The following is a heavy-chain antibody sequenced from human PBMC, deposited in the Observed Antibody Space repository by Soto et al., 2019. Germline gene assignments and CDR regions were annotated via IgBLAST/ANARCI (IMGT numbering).Heavy chain of an antibody. V-gene: IGHV3-11*01. CDR3: ARAGDYSDSSGNFLRGAFDF. D-gene: IGHD3-22*01. J-gene: IGHJ3*01. CDR1: GFTFSDYY. Sequence: QVQLVESGGGLVKPGGSLRLSCAASGFTFSDYYMSWIRQAPGKGLEWVSYISGSGSIRYYADSVKGRFTISRDNAKNSLYLEMNSLRAEATAVYYCARAGDYSDSSGNFLRGAFDFWGQGTMVTVSS. CDR2: ISGSGSIR.